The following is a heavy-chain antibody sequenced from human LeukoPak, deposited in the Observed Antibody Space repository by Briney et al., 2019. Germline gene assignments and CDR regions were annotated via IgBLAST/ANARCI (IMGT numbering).Heavy chain of an antibody. D-gene: IGHD2-15*01. CDR3: ARSVVVADTYYYYYYMDV. J-gene: IGHJ6*03. Sequence: SETLSLTCAVYGGSFSGYYWSWIRQPPGKGLEWIGEINHSGSTNYNPSLKSRVTISVDTSKNQLSLKLSSVTAADTAVYYCARSVVVADTYYYYYYMDVWGKGTTVTVSS. CDR2: INHSGST. CDR1: GGSFSGYY. V-gene: IGHV4-34*01.